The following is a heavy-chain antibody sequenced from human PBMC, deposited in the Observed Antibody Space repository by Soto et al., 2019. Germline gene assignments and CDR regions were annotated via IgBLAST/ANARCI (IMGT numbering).Heavy chain of an antibody. CDR1: GYTFTDYY. V-gene: IGHV1-2*02. J-gene: IGHJ4*02. CDR3: ARSAANIGRALADY. CDR2: INPNSGGT. Sequence: ASVKVSCKASGYTFTDYYIHWVRQAPGQGLEWMGWINPNSGGTHYAQNFQGRVTVTRDTSISTAYIELSSLTSDDTAVFYCARSAANIGRALADYWGQRTPVTVSS. D-gene: IGHD2-15*01.